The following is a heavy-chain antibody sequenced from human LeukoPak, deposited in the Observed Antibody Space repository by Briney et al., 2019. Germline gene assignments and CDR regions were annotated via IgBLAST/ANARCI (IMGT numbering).Heavy chain of an antibody. J-gene: IGHJ4*02. D-gene: IGHD2-15*01. CDR3: ARDPAVVVVAATPEYYFDY. V-gene: IGHV3-21*01. CDR2: ISSSSSYI. Sequence: PGGSLRLSCAASGFTFSSYSMNWVRQAPGKGLEWVSSISSSSSYIYYADSVKGRFTISRDNAKNSLYLQMNSLRAEDTAVYYCARDPAVVVVAATPEYYFDYWGQGTLVTVSS. CDR1: GFTFSSYS.